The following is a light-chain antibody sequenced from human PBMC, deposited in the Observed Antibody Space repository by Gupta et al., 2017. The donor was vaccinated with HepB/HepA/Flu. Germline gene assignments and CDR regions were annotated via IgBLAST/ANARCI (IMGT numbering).Light chain of an antibody. CDR3: SQKLENAPT. J-gene: IGKJ4*02. Sequence: DTVTTHSPLSLPVTPGEPASISCRSSQSLRHNNGYNYLDWYLQKPGRSPQLLMYLGSNRLPGVPDTMSGSGTSRXFRLRIXRSVAPDVVASYCSQKLENAPTFGXGTKVEIK. CDR2: LGS. CDR1: QSLRHNNGYNY. V-gene: IGKV2-28*01.